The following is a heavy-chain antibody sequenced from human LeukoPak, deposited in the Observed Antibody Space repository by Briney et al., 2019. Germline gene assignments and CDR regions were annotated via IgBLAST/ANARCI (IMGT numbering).Heavy chain of an antibody. CDR2: ISGSGGST. CDR1: GFTISSYA. V-gene: IGHV3-23*01. D-gene: IGHD3-22*01. J-gene: IGHJ4*02. CDR3: ATADSRIVVVMSPLGY. Sequence: PRGSLTLSCTASGFTISSYAMSWVRQAAGKGLEWVSAISGSGGSTYYADFMKGRITISRDNSKNTLYLQMNSLRAEDTAVYYCATADSRIVVVMSPLGYWGQGTLVTVSS.